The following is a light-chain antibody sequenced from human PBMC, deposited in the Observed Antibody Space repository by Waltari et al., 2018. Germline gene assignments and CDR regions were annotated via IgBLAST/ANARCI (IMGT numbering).Light chain of an antibody. CDR2: EVS. Sequence: QSALTQPPSASGSPGQSVTISCTGTSSAVGGYTYVSWYQQPPGKAPKLMIYEVSKRPSGVPDRFSGSKSGNTASLTVSGLQAEDEADYYCSSYAGSNNSLFGGGTKLTVL. V-gene: IGLV2-8*01. CDR3: SSYAGSNNSL. J-gene: IGLJ2*01. CDR1: SSAVGGYTY.